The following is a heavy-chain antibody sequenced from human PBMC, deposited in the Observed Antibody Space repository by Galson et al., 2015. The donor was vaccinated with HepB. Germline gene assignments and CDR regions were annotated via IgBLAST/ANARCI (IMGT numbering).Heavy chain of an antibody. Sequence: SETLSLTCTVSGGSISSSSYYWGWIRQPPGKGLEWIGSIYYSGSTYYNPSLKSRVTISVDTSKNQFSLKLSSVTAADTAVYYCARIAVLSHDIDYWGQGTLVTVSS. CDR3: ARIAVLSHDIDY. D-gene: IGHD6-19*01. V-gene: IGHV4-39*01. J-gene: IGHJ4*02. CDR2: IYYSGST. CDR1: GGSISSSSYY.